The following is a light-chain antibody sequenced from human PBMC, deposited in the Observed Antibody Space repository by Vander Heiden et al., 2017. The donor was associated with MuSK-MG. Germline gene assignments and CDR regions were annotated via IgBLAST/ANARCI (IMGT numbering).Light chain of an antibody. CDR1: NSNIAFFP. CDR3: AAGDNSLKGQV. V-gene: IGLV1-44*01. J-gene: IGLJ2*01. CDR2: SNN. Sequence: QSALTPPPSASGTPAQRVTISCPGTNSNIAFFPLTSYRHPPGAAPIILFYSNNQRPSGVTDRFSGTKSGTAGSMAISGHQADDEADYYCAAGDNSLKGQVFGRGTKLTVL.